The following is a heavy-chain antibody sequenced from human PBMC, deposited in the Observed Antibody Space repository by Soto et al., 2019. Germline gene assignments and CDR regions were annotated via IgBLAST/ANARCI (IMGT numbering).Heavy chain of an antibody. CDR3: ARPISSIGYCSSTSCLGYYFDY. CDR1: GLPISSYA. Sequence: GGSLRLPCAAFGLPISSYAMHWVRPAPGKGLEWVAVISYDGSNKYYADSVKGRFTISRDNSKNTLYLQMNSLRAEDTAVYYCARPISSIGYCSSTSCLGYYFDYWGQGNLVTVSA. V-gene: IGHV3-30-3*01. D-gene: IGHD2-2*01. CDR2: ISYDGSNK. J-gene: IGHJ4*02.